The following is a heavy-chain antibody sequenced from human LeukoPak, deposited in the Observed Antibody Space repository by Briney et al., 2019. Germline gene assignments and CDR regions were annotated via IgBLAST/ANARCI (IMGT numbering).Heavy chain of an antibody. J-gene: IGHJ4*02. D-gene: IGHD3-10*01. CDR1: GYTFTGYY. Sequence: ASVKVSCKASGYTFTGYYIHWVRQAPGQGLEWMGWINPDSGGTNYAQKFQGRVTMTRDTSIMTAYMELSRLRSDDTAVYYCARGDYYGSGSYYGLSGRGDYWGQGTLVTVSS. CDR3: ARGDYYGSGSYYGLSGRGDY. CDR2: INPDSGGT. V-gene: IGHV1-2*02.